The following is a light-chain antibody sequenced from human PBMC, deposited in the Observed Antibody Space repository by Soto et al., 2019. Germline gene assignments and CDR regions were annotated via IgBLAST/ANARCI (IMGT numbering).Light chain of an antibody. CDR1: SSNIGNNA. V-gene: IGLV1-36*01. Sequence: QSVLTQPPSVSGAPGQRVTIFCSGSSSNIGNNAVNWYQQLPGKPPRALIYYDDLLPSGVSKRFSGSKSGTSVSLAISGLHFEEGGDFYCASWVDTLGGVVFGGGTKLTVL. CDR2: YDD. CDR3: ASWVDTLGGVV. J-gene: IGLJ2*01.